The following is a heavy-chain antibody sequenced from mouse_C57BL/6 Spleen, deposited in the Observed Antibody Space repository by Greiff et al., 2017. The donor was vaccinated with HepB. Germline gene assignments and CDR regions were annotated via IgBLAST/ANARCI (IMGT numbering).Heavy chain of an antibody. V-gene: IGHV3-6*01. Sequence: EVQLQESGPGLVKPSQSLSLTCSVTGYSITSGYYWNWIRQFPGNKLEWMGYISYDGSNNYNPSLKNRISITRDTSKNQFFLKLNSVTTEDTATYYCARGYDGYYVDFDYWGQGTTLTVSS. D-gene: IGHD2-3*01. CDR3: ARGYDGYYVDFDY. CDR1: GYSITSGYY. CDR2: ISYDGSN. J-gene: IGHJ2*01.